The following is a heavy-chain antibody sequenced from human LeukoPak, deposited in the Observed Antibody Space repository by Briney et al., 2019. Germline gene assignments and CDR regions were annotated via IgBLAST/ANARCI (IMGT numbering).Heavy chain of an antibody. Sequence: SVKVSCKASGYTFTGYYMHWVRQAPGQGLEWMGGIIPIFGTANYAQKFQGRVTITADESTSTAYMELSSLRSEDTAVYYCARAGHYYDSSGYLLLYSWGQGTLVTVSS. D-gene: IGHD3-22*01. J-gene: IGHJ4*02. V-gene: IGHV1-69*13. CDR3: ARAGHYYDSSGYLLLYS. CDR2: IIPIFGTA. CDR1: GYTFTGYY.